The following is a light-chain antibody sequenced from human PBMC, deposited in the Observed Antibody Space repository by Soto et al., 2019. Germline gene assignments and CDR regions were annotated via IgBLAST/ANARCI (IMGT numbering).Light chain of an antibody. Sequence: QSALTQPASVSGSPGQSITLSCTGSNTDLGSYNLVSWYQQYPGRAPKLVIFEGSKRPSGISDRFSGSRSGNTASLTISRLQSEDEARYYCCSYVGSRAVVFGGGTKLTVL. J-gene: IGLJ2*01. CDR3: CSYVGSRAVV. CDR2: EGS. V-gene: IGLV2-23*01. CDR1: NTDLGSYNL.